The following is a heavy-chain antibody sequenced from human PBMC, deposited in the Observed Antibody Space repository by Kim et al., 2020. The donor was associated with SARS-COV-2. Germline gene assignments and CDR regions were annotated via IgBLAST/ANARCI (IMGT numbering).Heavy chain of an antibody. Sequence: GGSLRLSCAASGFTFNNYEMNWVRQAPGKGLEWVSYISSSGSTVYYADSVKGRFTISRDNAKNSLYLQMNSLRAEDTAVYYCARVEAWGMDVWGQGTTVTVSS. V-gene: IGHV3-48*03. CDR3: ARVEAWGMDV. CDR2: ISSSGSTV. D-gene: IGHD2-15*01. CDR1: GFTFNNYE. J-gene: IGHJ6*02.